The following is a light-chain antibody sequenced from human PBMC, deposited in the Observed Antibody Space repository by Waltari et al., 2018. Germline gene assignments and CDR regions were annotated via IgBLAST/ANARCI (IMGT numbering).Light chain of an antibody. J-gene: IGKJ4*01. Sequence: DIQMTQSPSAMSASVGDRVTITCRASQGIRKYLAWFQQKPGNAPKRLIYTASSLQSGVPSRFSGSGSGTEFTLTISSLQPEDFATYYCLQHSGYPITFGGGTKVEIK. CDR2: TAS. V-gene: IGKV1-17*03. CDR1: QGIRKY. CDR3: LQHSGYPIT.